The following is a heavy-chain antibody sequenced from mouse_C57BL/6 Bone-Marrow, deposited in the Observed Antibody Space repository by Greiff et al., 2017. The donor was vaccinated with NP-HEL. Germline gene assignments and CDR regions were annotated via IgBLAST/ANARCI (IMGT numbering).Heavy chain of an antibody. V-gene: IGHV1-63*01. CDR2: IYPGGGYT. Sequence: QVQLQQSGAELVRPGTSVKMSCKASGYTFTNYWIGWAKQRPGHGLEWIGDIYPGGGYTNYNEKFKGKATLTADKSSSTAYMQFSSLTSEDSAIYYCARLRWDYFDYWGQGTTLTVSS. CDR1: GYTFTNYW. CDR3: ARLRWDYFDY. D-gene: IGHD1-1*01. J-gene: IGHJ2*01.